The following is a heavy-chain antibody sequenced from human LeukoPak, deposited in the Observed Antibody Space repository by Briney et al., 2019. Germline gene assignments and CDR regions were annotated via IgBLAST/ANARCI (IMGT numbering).Heavy chain of an antibody. V-gene: IGHV3-74*01. Sequence: GGSLRLSCAASGIIFSNYWMHWVRQAPGKGLVWVSRINRDGSSTSYADSVKGRFTISRDNAKNTLYLQMNSLRAEDTAVYYCAELGITMIGGVWGKGTTVTISS. D-gene: IGHD3-10*02. CDR2: INRDGSST. CDR1: GIIFSNYW. CDR3: AELGITMIGGV. J-gene: IGHJ6*04.